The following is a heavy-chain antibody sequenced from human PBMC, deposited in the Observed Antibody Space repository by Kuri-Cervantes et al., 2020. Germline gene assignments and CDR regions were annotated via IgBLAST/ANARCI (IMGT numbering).Heavy chain of an antibody. V-gene: IGHV1-8*01. CDR3: AKRGYSYGELDY. J-gene: IGHJ4*02. D-gene: IGHD5-18*01. CDR2: MNPNSGNT. Sequence: ASVKVSCKASGYTFTSYDINWVRQATGQGLEWMGWMNPNSGNTGYAQKFQGGVTMTRNTSISTAYMELSTLRSEDTAVYYCAKRGYSYGELDYWGQGTLVIVSS. CDR1: GYTFTSYD.